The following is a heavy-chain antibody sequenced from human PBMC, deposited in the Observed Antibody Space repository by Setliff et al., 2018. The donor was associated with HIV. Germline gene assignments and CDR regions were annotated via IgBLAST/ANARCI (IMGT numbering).Heavy chain of an antibody. V-gene: IGHV3-23*01. CDR2: INDRGDYI. Sequence: GGSLRLSCAASGFTFNNYAMGWVRQAPGKGLEWVSAINDRGDYIYYADFARGRFTISRDSSKNTLYLQMNSLRAEDTALYFCARDAPGYSHVLDFWGQGTLVTV. CDR1: GFTFNNYA. CDR3: ARDAPGYSHVLDF. J-gene: IGHJ4*02. D-gene: IGHD5-18*01.